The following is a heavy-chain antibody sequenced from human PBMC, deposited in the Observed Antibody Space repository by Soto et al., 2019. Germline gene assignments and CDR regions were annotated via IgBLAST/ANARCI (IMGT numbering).Heavy chain of an antibody. D-gene: IGHD3-16*01. J-gene: IGHJ4*02. V-gene: IGHV3-23*01. Sequence: GGSLRLSCAASGFTFSSYAMSWVRQAPGKGLEWVSAISGSGGSTYYADSVKGRFTISRDNSKNTLYLQMNSLRAEDTAVYYCAKDRGRIMRLAGYFDYWGQGTLVTVSS. CDR3: AKDRGRIMRLAGYFDY. CDR2: ISGSGGST. CDR1: GFTFSSYA.